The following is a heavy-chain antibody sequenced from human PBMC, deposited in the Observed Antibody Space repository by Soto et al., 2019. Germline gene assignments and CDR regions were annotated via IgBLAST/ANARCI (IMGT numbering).Heavy chain of an antibody. Sequence: EVQLLESGGGLVQPGGSLRLSCAASGFTFSSYAMNWVRQAPGKGLEWVSDISRSGDGTHYADSVKGRFTISRDNSKNTLYLQMNSLRAEDTAVYYCAKDWRLDYWGQATKVTVSS. CDR1: GFTFSSYA. J-gene: IGHJ4*02. V-gene: IGHV3-23*01. D-gene: IGHD2-21*02. CDR3: AKDWRLDY. CDR2: ISRSGDGT.